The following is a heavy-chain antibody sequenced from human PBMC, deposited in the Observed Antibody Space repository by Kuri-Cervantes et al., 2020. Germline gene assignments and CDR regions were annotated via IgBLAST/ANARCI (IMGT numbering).Heavy chain of an antibody. V-gene: IGHV3-23*01. CDR1: GFTFSKAW. Sequence: GEYLKIYCAAPGFTFSKAWMSWVRQAPGRGLEWGLAISGSGITTHYPDSVKCRFTVSRDDSKNTLYLEMNSLRAEDTAIYYCAKDRGYSYGYNYYGLDYWGQGTTVTVSS. D-gene: IGHD3-16*02. CDR3: AKDRGYSYGYNYYGLDY. CDR2: ISGSGITT. J-gene: IGHJ6*02.